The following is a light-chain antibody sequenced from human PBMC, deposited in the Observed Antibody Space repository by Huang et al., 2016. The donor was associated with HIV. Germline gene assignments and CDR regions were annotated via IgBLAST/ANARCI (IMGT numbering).Light chain of an antibody. CDR2: AAS. V-gene: IGKV1-39*01. Sequence: DIQMTQSPSSLSASVGDRVTITCRASQSISSYLNWYQQKPGKAPKLLIYAASSLQSRVPSRFSGSGSGTEFTLTISSLQPEDFATYYCQQSYSTLMYTFGQGTKLEIK. J-gene: IGKJ2*01. CDR1: QSISSY. CDR3: QQSYSTLMYT.